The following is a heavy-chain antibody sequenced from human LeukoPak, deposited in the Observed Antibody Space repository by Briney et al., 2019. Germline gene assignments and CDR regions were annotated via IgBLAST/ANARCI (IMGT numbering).Heavy chain of an antibody. CDR1: GFTFSSYG. D-gene: IGHD3-22*01. CDR2: ISGSGGST. CDR3: AKEMTGITMIVVANDY. Sequence: GGSLRLSCAASGFTFSSYGMSWVRQAPGKGLEWVSAISGSGGSTYYADSVKGRFTISRDNSKNTLHLQMNSLRAEDTAVYYCAKEMTGITMIVVANDYWGQGTLVTVSS. V-gene: IGHV3-23*01. J-gene: IGHJ4*02.